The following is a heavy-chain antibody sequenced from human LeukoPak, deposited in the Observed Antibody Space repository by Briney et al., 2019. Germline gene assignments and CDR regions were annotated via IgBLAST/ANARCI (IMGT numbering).Heavy chain of an antibody. Sequence: PSETLSPTCTVSGGSISSGGYSWSWIRQHPGKGLEWIGYIYYSGSTYYNPSLKSRVTISVDTSKNQFSLKLSSVTAADTAVYYCAREPSLDGMDVWGQGTTVTVSS. V-gene: IGHV4-31*03. J-gene: IGHJ6*02. CDR1: GGSISSGGYS. CDR3: AREPSLDGMDV. CDR2: IYYSGST.